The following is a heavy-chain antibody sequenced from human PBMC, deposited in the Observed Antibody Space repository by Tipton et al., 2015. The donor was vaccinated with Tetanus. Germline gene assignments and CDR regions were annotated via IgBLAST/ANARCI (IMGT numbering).Heavy chain of an antibody. D-gene: IGHD3-16*02. Sequence: QMQLVQSGAEVKKPGASVKVSCKASGYTFTSYGISWVRQAPGQGLEWMGWISAYNGNTNYAQKLQGRVTMTTDTSTSTAYMELRSLRSDDTAVYYCARDLFNYDYVWGSYRPAFDYWGQGTLVTVSS. CDR2: ISAYNGNT. CDR3: ARDLFNYDYVWGSYRPAFDY. CDR1: GYTFTSYG. V-gene: IGHV1-18*01. J-gene: IGHJ4*02.